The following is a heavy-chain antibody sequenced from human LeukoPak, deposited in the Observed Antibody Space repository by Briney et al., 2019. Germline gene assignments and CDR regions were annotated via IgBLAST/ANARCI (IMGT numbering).Heavy chain of an antibody. Sequence: GGSLRLSCAASGFTFSSYWMSWVRQAPGKGLEWVSTVSGSGGSTYYADSVKGRFTISRDNSKNTLYLQMNSLRAEDTAVYYCAKDPRVSGYMDVWGKGTTVTVSS. V-gene: IGHV3-23*01. CDR1: GFTFSSYW. CDR3: AKDPRVSGYMDV. J-gene: IGHJ6*03. CDR2: VSGSGGST. D-gene: IGHD6-6*01.